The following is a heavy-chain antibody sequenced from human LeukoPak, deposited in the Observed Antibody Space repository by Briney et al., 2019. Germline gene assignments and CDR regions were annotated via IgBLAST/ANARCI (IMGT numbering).Heavy chain of an antibody. V-gene: IGHV3-23*01. CDR2: ISGSGGST. CDR3: ATPLDYYDTSDSHQGGD. D-gene: IGHD3-22*01. CDR1: GFTFSNYA. Sequence: GGSLRLSCAASGFTFSNYAMSWVRQAPGKGLEWVSTISGSGGSTYYADSVKGRFTISRDTSKNTLYLQMSSLRAEDTAVYYCATPLDYYDTSDSHQGGDWGQGTLVTVSP. J-gene: IGHJ4*02.